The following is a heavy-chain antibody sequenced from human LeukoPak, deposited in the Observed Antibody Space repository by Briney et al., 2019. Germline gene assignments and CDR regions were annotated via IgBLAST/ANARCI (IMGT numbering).Heavy chain of an antibody. CDR3: ARDGGIAAAGTNWFDP. D-gene: IGHD6-13*01. Sequence: GGSLRLSCAASGFTFSSYSMNWVRQAPGKGLEWVSYISSSSSTIYYADSVKGRFTIYRDNAKNSLYLQMNSLRAEDTAVCYCARDGGIAAAGTNWFDPWGQGTLVTVSS. V-gene: IGHV3-48*04. J-gene: IGHJ5*02. CDR1: GFTFSSYS. CDR2: ISSSSSTI.